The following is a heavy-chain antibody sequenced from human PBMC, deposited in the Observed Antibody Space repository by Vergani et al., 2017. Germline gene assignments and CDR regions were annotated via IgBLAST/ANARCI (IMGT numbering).Heavy chain of an antibody. CDR2: IIPLLGIA. CDR3: ATALRDSSGYYYPPRFDY. CDR1: GGTFSSYT. Sequence: QVQLVQSGAEVKKPGSSVKVSCKASGGTFSSYTISWVRQATGQGLEWMGRIIPLLGIANYAQKFQGRVTITADTSTSTAYMELSSLRSEDTAVYYCATALRDSSGYYYPPRFDYWGQGTLVTVSS. V-gene: IGHV1-69*02. J-gene: IGHJ4*02. D-gene: IGHD3-22*01.